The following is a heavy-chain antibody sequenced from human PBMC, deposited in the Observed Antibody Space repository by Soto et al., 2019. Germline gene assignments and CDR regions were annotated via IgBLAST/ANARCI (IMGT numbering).Heavy chain of an antibody. CDR1: GFTFSSYG. D-gene: IGHD3-3*01. CDR3: AKEVWSGPMDV. Sequence: QVQLVESGGGVVQPGRSLRLSCAASGFTFSSYGMHWVRQAPGKGLEWVAVISYDGSNKNYADSVKGRFTISRDNSKNTQYRQMNSLRAEDTAVYYCAKEVWSGPMDVWGQGTTVTVSS. V-gene: IGHV3-30*18. J-gene: IGHJ6*02. CDR2: ISYDGSNK.